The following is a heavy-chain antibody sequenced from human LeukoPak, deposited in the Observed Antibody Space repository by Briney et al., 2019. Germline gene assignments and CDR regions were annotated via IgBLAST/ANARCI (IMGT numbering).Heavy chain of an antibody. Sequence: PGGSLRLSCAASGFTFSSYAMHWVRQAPGKGLEWVAVISYDGSNKYYADSVKGRFTISRDNSKNTLYLQMNSLRAEDTAVYYCAKDSGSSSYYWGQGTLVTVSS. CDR2: ISYDGSNK. V-gene: IGHV3-30-3*01. CDR3: AKDSGSSSYY. J-gene: IGHJ4*02. CDR1: GFTFSSYA. D-gene: IGHD1-26*01.